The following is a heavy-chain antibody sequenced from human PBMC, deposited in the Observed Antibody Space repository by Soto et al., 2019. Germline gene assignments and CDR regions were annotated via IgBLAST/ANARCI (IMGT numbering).Heavy chain of an antibody. CDR2: IYYSGST. J-gene: IGHJ6*03. CDR3: ARVVMGPEYYYYYMDV. D-gene: IGHD3-22*01. V-gene: IGHV4-59*01. Sequence: SETLSLTCTVSGGSISSYYWSWIRQPPGKGLEWIGYIYYSGSTNYNPSLKSRVTISVDTSKNQFSLKLSSVTAADTAVYYCARVVMGPEYYYYYMDVWGKGTTVTVSS. CDR1: GGSISSYY.